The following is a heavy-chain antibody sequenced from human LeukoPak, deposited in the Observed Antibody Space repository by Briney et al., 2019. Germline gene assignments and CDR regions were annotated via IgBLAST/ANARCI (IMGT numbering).Heavy chain of an antibody. V-gene: IGHV3-49*03. Sequence: PGGSLRLSCTASGFTFGDYAMSWFRQAPGKGLEWVGFIRSKAYGGTTEYAASVKGRFTISGDDSKSIAYLQMNSLKTEDTAVYYCTRARLLWFGELSRRFDPWGQGTLVTVSS. J-gene: IGHJ5*02. CDR3: TRARLLWFGELSRRFDP. CDR2: IRSKAYGGTT. CDR1: GFTFGDYA. D-gene: IGHD3-10*01.